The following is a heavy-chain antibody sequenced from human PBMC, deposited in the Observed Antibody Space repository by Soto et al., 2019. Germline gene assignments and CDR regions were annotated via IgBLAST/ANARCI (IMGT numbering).Heavy chain of an antibody. CDR2: IDGSGGIT. V-gene: IGHV3-23*01. D-gene: IGHD3-10*01. J-gene: IGHJ5*02. Sequence: QLLQSGGGLVRPGGSLNLPCEASEFTFVPLTLSWARQAPGGGREGVPPIDGSGGITYYADSVKGRFTISRDNSRNTVYLQMNSLRGDDTALYYCVKNSGWFNTWGQGALVTVSS. CDR3: VKNSGWFNT. CDR1: EFTFVPLT.